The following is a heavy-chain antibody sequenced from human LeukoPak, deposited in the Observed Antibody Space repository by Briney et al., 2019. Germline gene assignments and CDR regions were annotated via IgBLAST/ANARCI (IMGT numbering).Heavy chain of an antibody. CDR2: IYHSGST. Sequence: SETLSLTCAVSGGSISSSNWWSWVRQPPGKGLEWIGEIYHSGSTNYNPSLKSRVTISVDKSKNQFSLKLSSVTAADTAVCYCARSSGYSSGWYDLYFQHWGQGTLVTVSS. CDR3: ARSSGYSSGWYDLYFQH. J-gene: IGHJ1*01. CDR1: GGSISSSNW. D-gene: IGHD6-19*01. V-gene: IGHV4-4*02.